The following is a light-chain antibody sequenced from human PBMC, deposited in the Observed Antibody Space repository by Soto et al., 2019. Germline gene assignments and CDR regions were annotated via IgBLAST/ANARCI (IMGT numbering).Light chain of an antibody. J-gene: IGKJ2*01. V-gene: IGKV1-39*01. Sequence: DIQMTQSPSSLSASVGDRVTITCRASQNINSYINWYQHKPGKAPKVLIYGASSLQSGVPPRFSVSASGTHFTITITSPQADDPLTYYCPQSYIPAYTFGQGTKLEIK. CDR3: PQSYIPAYT. CDR2: GAS. CDR1: QNINSY.